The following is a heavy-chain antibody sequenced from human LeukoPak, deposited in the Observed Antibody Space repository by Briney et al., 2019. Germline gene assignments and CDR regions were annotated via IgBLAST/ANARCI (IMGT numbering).Heavy chain of an antibody. CDR1: GYTLTGYC. V-gene: IGHV1-2*02. Sequence: ASVKVSCKASGYTLTGYCMHWVRQAPGQGLEWMGWINPNSGGTNYAQKFQGGVTMTRDTSINTAYMELSRLESDDSAVYYCAREGAGRNDYWGQGTLVTVSS. D-gene: IGHD1-1*01. J-gene: IGHJ4*02. CDR3: AREGAGRNDY. CDR2: INPNSGGT.